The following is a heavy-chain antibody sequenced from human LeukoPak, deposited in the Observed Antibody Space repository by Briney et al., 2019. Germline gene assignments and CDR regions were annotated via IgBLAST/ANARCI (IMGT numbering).Heavy chain of an antibody. D-gene: IGHD5-18*01. V-gene: IGHV4-39*01. CDR1: GGSISSGSYY. Sequence: SETLSLTCTVSGGSISSGSYYWGWIRQPPGKGLEWIGSIYYSGSTYYNPSLKSRVTISVDTSKNQFSLKLSSVTAADTAVYYCARQRGDTAMVAYYYGMDVWGQGTTVTVSS. J-gene: IGHJ6*02. CDR2: IYYSGST. CDR3: ARQRGDTAMVAYYYGMDV.